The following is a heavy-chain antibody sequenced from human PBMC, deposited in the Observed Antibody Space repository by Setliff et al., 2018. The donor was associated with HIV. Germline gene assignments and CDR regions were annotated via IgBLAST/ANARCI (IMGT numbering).Heavy chain of an antibody. Sequence: PGGSLRLSCSVSGFTFGDYAMSWFRQAPGKGLEWVGFIRDKTYGGTTEYAASVEGRFSISRDDSKSIAYLQMNSLRTEDTAVYYCARGGRPTDEYVWFDPWGQGTLVTVSS. V-gene: IGHV3-49*03. CDR2: IRDKTYGGTT. J-gene: IGHJ5*02. CDR3: ARGGRPTDEYVWFDP. CDR1: GFTFGDYA. D-gene: IGHD4-17*01.